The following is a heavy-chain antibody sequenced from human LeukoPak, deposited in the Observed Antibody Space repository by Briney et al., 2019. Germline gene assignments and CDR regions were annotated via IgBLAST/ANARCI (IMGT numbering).Heavy chain of an antibody. CDR1: GGSISSSSYY. CDR2: IYYSGST. Sequence: SETLSLTCTVSGGSISSSSYYWGWIRQPPGKGLEWIGSIYYSGSTYYNPSLKGRVTISVDTSKNQFSLKLSSVTAADTAVYYCARQFGSGSCYPFDYWGQGTLVTVSS. D-gene: IGHD2-15*01. J-gene: IGHJ4*02. V-gene: IGHV4-39*01. CDR3: ARQFGSGSCYPFDY.